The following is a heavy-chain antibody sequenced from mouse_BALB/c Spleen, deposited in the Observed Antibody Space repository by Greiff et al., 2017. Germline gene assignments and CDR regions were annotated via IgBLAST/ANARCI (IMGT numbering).Heavy chain of an antibody. CDR2: INPYNGAT. V-gene: IGHV1-26*01. J-gene: IGHJ4*01. Sequence: EVQLHQSGPELVKPGASVKISCKASGYSFTGYYMHWVKQSHVKSLEWIGRINPYNGATSYNQNFKDKASLTVDKSSSTAYMELHSLTSEDSAVYYCARHWDVGYYAMDYWGQGTSVTVSS. D-gene: IGHD4-1*01. CDR1: GYSFTGYY. CDR3: ARHWDVGYYAMDY.